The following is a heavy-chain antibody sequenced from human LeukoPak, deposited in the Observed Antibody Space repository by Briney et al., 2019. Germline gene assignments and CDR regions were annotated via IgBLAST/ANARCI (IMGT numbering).Heavy chain of an antibody. CDR1: GFTFSSYA. CDR3: ARLPTFYYDSSGYHYDY. J-gene: IGHJ4*02. V-gene: IGHV3-23*01. D-gene: IGHD3-22*01. CDR2: TAGSGISK. Sequence: GSLRLSCAASGFTFSSYAMHWVRQAPGRGLEWASSTAGSGISKDYADSVKGRFTISKDKSKNTLYLQMDNLRAEDTGVYFCARLPTFYYDSSGYHYDYWGQGTLVTVSS.